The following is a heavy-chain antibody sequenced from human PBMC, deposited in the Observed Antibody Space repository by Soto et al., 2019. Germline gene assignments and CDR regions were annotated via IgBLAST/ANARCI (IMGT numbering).Heavy chain of an antibody. V-gene: IGHV3-23*01. Sequence: XESLRLSCAASGFTFSSYAMSWVRQAPGKGLEWVSAISGSGGSTYYADSVKGRFTISRDNSKNTLYLQMNSLRAEDTAVYYCAKYYYDSSGSLFDYWGQGTLVTVSS. CDR2: ISGSGGST. J-gene: IGHJ4*02. D-gene: IGHD3-22*01. CDR1: GFTFSSYA. CDR3: AKYYYDSSGSLFDY.